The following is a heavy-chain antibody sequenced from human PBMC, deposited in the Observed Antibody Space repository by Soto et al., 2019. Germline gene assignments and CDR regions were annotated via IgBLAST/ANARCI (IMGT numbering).Heavy chain of an antibody. CDR1: GYTLTELS. CDR2: FDPEDGET. Sequence: ASVKVSCKVSGYTLTELSMHWVRQAPGKGLEWMGGFDPEDGETIYAQKFQGRVTMTEDTSTDTAYMELSSLRSEDTAVYYCATGVRGAAAGTNYYYYYYMDVWGKGTTVTVSS. D-gene: IGHD6-13*01. J-gene: IGHJ6*03. CDR3: ATGVRGAAAGTNYYYYYYMDV. V-gene: IGHV1-24*01.